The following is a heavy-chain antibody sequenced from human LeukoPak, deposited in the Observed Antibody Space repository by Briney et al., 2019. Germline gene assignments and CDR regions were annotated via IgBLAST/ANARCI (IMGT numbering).Heavy chain of an antibody. D-gene: IGHD3-9*01. V-gene: IGHV1-8*01. CDR3: ARASPDDYDILTGYYMAWFDP. CDR1: GYTFTSYD. CDR2: MNPNSGNT. J-gene: IGHJ5*02. Sequence: ASVKVSCKASGYTFTSYDINWVRQATGQGLEWMGWMNPNSGNTGYAQKFQGRVTMTRNTSISTAYMELSSLRSEDTAVYYCARASPDDYDILTGYYMAWFDPWGQGTLVTISS.